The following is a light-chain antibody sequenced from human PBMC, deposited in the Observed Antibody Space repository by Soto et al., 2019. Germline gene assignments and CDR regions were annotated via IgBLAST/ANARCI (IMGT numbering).Light chain of an antibody. Sequence: QAVVTQPPSVSGAPGQRVTISCTGSSSNIGADSDVHWYQQLPGTAPKLLIYSNNNRPSGVPDRFSGSKSGTSASLAITGVQAEDEADYYCQSYDSSLSGSDNIVFGTGTKVTVL. J-gene: IGLJ1*01. CDR1: SSNIGADSD. V-gene: IGLV1-40*01. CDR2: SNN. CDR3: QSYDSSLSGSDNIV.